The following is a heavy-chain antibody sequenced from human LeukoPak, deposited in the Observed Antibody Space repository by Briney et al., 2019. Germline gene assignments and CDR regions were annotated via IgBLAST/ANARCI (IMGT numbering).Heavy chain of an antibody. J-gene: IGHJ4*02. V-gene: IGHV3-7*01. CDR1: GFTFSSYW. D-gene: IGHD3-22*01. CDR3: ASNPPLYDGHSDY. CDR2: IKQDGSEK. Sequence: PGGSLRLSCATSGFTFSSYWMSWVRQAPGKGLEWVANIKQDGSEKHYVDAVKGRFTISRDNAKNSLYLQMSSLRPADTAVSQCASNPPLYDGHSDYRGQGTLVPVSS.